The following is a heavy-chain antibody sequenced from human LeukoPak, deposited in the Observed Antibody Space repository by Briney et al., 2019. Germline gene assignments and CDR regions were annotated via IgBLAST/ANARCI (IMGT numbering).Heavy chain of an antibody. CDR3: ARDVVADAFDI. D-gene: IGHD2-15*01. CDR1: GGSISSYY. CDR2: IYYSGST. Sequence: SETLSLTCTVSGGSISSYYWSWIRQPPGKGLEWIGYIYYSGSTNYNPSLKSRVTISVDTSKNQFSLKLSSVTAADTAVYYCARDVVADAFDIWGQGTMVTVSS. J-gene: IGHJ3*02. V-gene: IGHV4-59*01.